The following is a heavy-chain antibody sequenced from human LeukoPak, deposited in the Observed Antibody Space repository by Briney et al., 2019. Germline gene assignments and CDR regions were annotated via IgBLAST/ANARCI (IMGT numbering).Heavy chain of an antibody. J-gene: IGHJ4*02. D-gene: IGHD2-2*01. CDR2: IYPGDSDI. CDR3: ARVVPAPRTFDY. V-gene: IGHV5-51*01. CDR1: GYSFTSYW. Sequence: GGSLRLSCKGSGYSFTSYWIGWVRQMPGKGLEWMGIIYPGDSDIRYSSSFQGQVTISADKSTSTAYLQWSSLKASDTAMYYCARVVPAPRTFDYWGQGTLVTVSS.